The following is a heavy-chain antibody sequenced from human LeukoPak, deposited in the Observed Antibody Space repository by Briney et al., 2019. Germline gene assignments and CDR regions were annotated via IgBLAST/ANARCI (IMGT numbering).Heavy chain of an antibody. V-gene: IGHV4-34*01. CDR2: INHSGST. J-gene: IGHJ4*02. D-gene: IGHD4-23*01. CDR1: GGSFSGYY. Sequence: SETLSLTCAVYGGSFSGYYWSWIRQPPGKGLEWIEEINHSGSTNYNPSLKSRVTISVDTSKNQFSLKLSSVTAADTAVYYCARRRPTVVNFDYWGQGTLVTVSS. CDR3: ARRRPTVVNFDY.